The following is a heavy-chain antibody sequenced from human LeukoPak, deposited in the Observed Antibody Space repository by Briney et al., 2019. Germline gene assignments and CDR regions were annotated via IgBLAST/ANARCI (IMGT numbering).Heavy chain of an antibody. CDR2: VSSDRTT. D-gene: IGHD2-21*02. CDR3: ARLDCIVEDCYNH. J-gene: IGHJ4*02. CDR1: GDSATRTN. V-gene: IGHV4-59*08. Sequence: SETLSLTCSDSGDSATRTNWNWIRHPPGKGLERIGYVSSDRTTIYTPSLRSRLIMSVDTAKNDISRILTSVTAADTAIYYCARLDCIVEDCYNHWDRGTLVSVS.